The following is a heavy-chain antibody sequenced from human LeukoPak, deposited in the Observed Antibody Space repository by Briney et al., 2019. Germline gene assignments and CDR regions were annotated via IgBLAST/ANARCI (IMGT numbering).Heavy chain of an antibody. D-gene: IGHD5-18*01. CDR3: ARHYGYNYGHIDY. J-gene: IGHJ4*02. CDR2: INHSGST. CDR1: GESFTIYY. V-gene: IGHV4-34*01. Sequence: SETLSLTCAVYGESFTIYYWTWIRQPPGKGLEWIGEINHSGSTNYNPSLKSRVTMSVDTSKNQFSLKLTSVTAADTAVYYCARHYGYNYGHIDYWGQGTLVTVSS.